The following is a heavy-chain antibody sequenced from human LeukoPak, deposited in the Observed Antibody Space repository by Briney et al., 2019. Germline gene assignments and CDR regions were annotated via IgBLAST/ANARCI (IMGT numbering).Heavy chain of an antibody. J-gene: IGHJ4*02. CDR3: AKSQSQGLAAAGTFDY. CDR2: ISGSGGST. CDR1: GFTFSSYA. V-gene: IGHV3-23*01. D-gene: IGHD6-13*01. Sequence: GGSLRLSCAASGFTFSSYAMSWVRQAPGKGLEWVSAISGSGGSTYYADSVKGRFTISRDNSKNTLYLQMNSLRAEDTAVYYCAKSQSQGLAAAGTFDYWGQGTLVTVSS.